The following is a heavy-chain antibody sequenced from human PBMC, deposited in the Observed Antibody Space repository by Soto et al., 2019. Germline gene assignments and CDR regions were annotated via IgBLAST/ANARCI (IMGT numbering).Heavy chain of an antibody. D-gene: IGHD1-1*01. CDR2: ISYDGSNK. Sequence: GGSLSLSCAASGFIFSSCAMHWVRQAPGKGLEWVAVISYDGSNKYYADSVKGRFTISRDNSKNTLYLQMNSLRAEDTAVYYCARDDQLERRGYAFDIWGQGTMVTVSS. CDR1: GFIFSSCA. CDR3: ARDDQLERRGYAFDI. V-gene: IGHV3-30-3*01. J-gene: IGHJ3*02.